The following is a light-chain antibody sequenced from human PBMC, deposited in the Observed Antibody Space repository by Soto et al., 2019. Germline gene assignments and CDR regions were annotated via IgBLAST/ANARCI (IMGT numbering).Light chain of an antibody. Sequence: SALTQPASVSGSPGQSITISCTGTSSDVGGYNYVSWYQQRPGKAPKLMIYDVSNRPSGVSNRFSGSKSGSTASLTISGLQAEDEADYYCSSYASSSTVYVFGTGTKVTVL. J-gene: IGLJ1*01. CDR1: SSDVGGYNY. CDR3: SSYASSSTVYV. CDR2: DVS. V-gene: IGLV2-14*01.